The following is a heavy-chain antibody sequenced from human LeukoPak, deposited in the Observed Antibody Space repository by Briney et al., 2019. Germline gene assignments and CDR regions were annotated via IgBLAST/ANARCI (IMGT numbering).Heavy chain of an antibody. Sequence: GGSVRLSCAASGITFSSSWMHWTRQGPGKGLMWVSRINSDGSSTSQEDSVKGRFTISRDNAKNTLYLQMNSLRAEDTAVYYCASSGYYVYPFDYWVQGTMVTVTS. V-gene: IGHV3-74*01. CDR3: ASSGYYVYPFDY. D-gene: IGHD3-22*01. CDR2: INSDGSST. CDR1: GITFSSSW. J-gene: IGHJ4*02.